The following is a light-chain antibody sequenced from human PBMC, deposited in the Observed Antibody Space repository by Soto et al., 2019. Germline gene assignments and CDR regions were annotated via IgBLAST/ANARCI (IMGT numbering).Light chain of an antibody. Sequence: EIVLTQSPGTLSLSPGERATLSCRASQSVSSNLLAWYQQKPGQAPRLLIYGASSRDTGIPDRFSGSGSGTDFTLTISRREPEDFAVYYCQQYGSPPITFAQGTRLEIK. CDR1: QSVSSNL. J-gene: IGKJ5*01. V-gene: IGKV3-20*01. CDR3: QQYGSPPIT. CDR2: GAS.